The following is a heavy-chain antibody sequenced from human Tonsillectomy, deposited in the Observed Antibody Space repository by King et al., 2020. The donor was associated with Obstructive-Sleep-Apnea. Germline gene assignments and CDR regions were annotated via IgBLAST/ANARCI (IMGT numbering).Heavy chain of an antibody. CDR3: ARDLNWPTY. J-gene: IGHJ4*02. V-gene: IGHV3-7*01. CDR2: IKGDGSKT. CDR1: GFTFSSSW. Sequence: VKLVESGGGLARPGGSLRLSCAASGFTFSSSWMTWVRQAPGKGLECVANIKGDGSKTYYGDSVKGRFTVSRDNAQNSLYLQMNSLRVEDTAVYYCARDLNWPTYWGQGTLVTVSS.